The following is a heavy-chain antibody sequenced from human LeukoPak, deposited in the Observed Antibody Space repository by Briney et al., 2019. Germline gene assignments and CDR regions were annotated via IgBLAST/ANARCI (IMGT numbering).Heavy chain of an antibody. CDR2: INPNSGGT. V-gene: IGHV1-2*02. CDR3: ARVNVDTAMVKVYYYYYMGV. CDR1: GYTFTGYY. J-gene: IGHJ6*03. D-gene: IGHD5-18*01. Sequence: ASVKVSCKASGYTFTGYYMHWVRQAPGQGLEWMGWINPNSGGTNYAQKFQGRVTMTRDTSISTAYMELSRLRSDDTAVYYCARVNVDTAMVKVYYYYYMGVWGKGTTVTISS.